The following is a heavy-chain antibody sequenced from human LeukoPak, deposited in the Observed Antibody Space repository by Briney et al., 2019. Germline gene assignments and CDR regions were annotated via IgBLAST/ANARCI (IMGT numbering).Heavy chain of an antibody. V-gene: IGHV1-69*05. J-gene: IGHJ2*01. CDR3: ARDYYESSGYPFDL. CDR2: IIPIFGTA. D-gene: IGHD3-22*01. Sequence: SVKVSCKASGGTFSSYAISWVRQAPGQGLEWMGGIIPIFGTANYAQKFQGRVTMTTDTSTSTAYMELRSLRYEDTAVYYCARDYYESSGYPFDLWGRGTLVTVSS. CDR1: GGTFSSYA.